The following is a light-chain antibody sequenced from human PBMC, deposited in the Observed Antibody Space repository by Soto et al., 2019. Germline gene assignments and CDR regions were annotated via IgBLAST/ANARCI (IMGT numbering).Light chain of an antibody. Sequence: EIVLTQSPATLSLSPGERATLSCRASQSVSTYLAWYQQKPGQAPRLLIYDASNRAAGIPARFSGSGSGTDFTLTIRSLKPEDFAVYYCQQRSNWPLTFGGGTKVEIK. CDR2: DAS. V-gene: IGKV3-11*01. J-gene: IGKJ4*01. CDR1: QSVSTY. CDR3: QQRSNWPLT.